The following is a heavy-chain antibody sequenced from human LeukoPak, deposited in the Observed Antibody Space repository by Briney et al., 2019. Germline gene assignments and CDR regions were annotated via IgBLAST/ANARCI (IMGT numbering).Heavy chain of an antibody. CDR1: GFTFSDYY. V-gene: IGHV3-11*04. Sequence: KPGGSLRLSCAASGFTFSDYYMSWIRQAPGKGLEWVSYISSSGSTIYYADSVKGRFTISRDNAKNSLYLQMNSLRAEDTAVYYCARDRRGDTAMVIYYYYGMDVWGQGTTVTVSS. D-gene: IGHD5-18*01. CDR3: ARDRRGDTAMVIYYYYGMDV. J-gene: IGHJ6*02. CDR2: ISSSGSTI.